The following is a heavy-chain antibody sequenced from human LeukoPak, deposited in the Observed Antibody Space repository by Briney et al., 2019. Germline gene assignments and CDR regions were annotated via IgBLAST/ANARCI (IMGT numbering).Heavy chain of an antibody. CDR2: TYYRSKWYS. D-gene: IGHD3-9*01. V-gene: IGHV6-1*01. J-gene: IGHJ5*02. CDR3: ARGGATYYDILTGFGRFNWFDP. Sequence: SQTLSLTCVISGDSVSSNSAAWNWIRQSPSRGLEWLVRTYYRSKWYSYSAVSVKSRIIINPDTSKNQFSLQLNSVTPEDAAVYYCARGGATYYDILTGFGRFNWFDPWGQGTLVTVSS. CDR1: GDSVSSNSAA.